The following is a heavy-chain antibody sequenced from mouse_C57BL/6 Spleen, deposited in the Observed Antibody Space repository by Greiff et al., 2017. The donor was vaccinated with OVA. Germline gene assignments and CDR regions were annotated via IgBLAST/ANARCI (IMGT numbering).Heavy chain of an antibody. J-gene: IGHJ1*03. V-gene: IGHV1-19*01. Sequence: VQLKQSGPVLVKPGASVKMSCKASGYTFTDYYMNWVKQSHGKSLEWIGVINPYNGGTSYNQKFKGKATLTVDKSSSTAYMELNSLTSEDSAVYYCASERHYYGSSYGYFDVWGTGTTVTVSS. CDR2: INPYNGGT. D-gene: IGHD1-1*01. CDR1: GYTFTDYY. CDR3: ASERHYYGSSYGYFDV.